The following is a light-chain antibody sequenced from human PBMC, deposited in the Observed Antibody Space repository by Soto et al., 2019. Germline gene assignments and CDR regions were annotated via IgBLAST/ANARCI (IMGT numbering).Light chain of an antibody. J-gene: IGLJ2*01. Sequence: QSALTQPASASGSPGQSITISCTGTSSDVGGYNYVSWYQQHPGKAPKLMIYDVSNRPSGVPNRFSGSKSGNTASLTISGLQAEDEADYYCSSYTGSSTLVFGGGTKLTVL. CDR1: SSDVGGYNY. CDR3: SSYTGSSTLV. CDR2: DVS. V-gene: IGLV2-14*01.